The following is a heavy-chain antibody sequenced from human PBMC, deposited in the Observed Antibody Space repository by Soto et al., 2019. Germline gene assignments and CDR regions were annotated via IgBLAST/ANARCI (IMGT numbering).Heavy chain of an antibody. CDR1: GFTLSSYD. D-gene: IGHD3-9*01. Sequence: VQLVESGGGLVQPGGSLRLSCAASGFTLSSYDIHWVRQATGEGLAWVSGIGSGGDTHYADSVKGRFIISREDGTNSLYLQMNNLRVGDTAVYYCTRKTPPTGMEVWGQGATVTVSS. J-gene: IGHJ6*02. CDR2: IGSGGDT. CDR3: TRKTPPTGMEV. V-gene: IGHV3-13*01.